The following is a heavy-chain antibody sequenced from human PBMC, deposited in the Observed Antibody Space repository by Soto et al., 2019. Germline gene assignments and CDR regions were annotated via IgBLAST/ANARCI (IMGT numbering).Heavy chain of an antibody. V-gene: IGHV1-18*01. CDR3: AKSIAARLINWFDP. CDR2: ISAYNGNT. CDR1: GYTFTSYG. D-gene: IGHD6-6*01. Sequence: ASVKVSCKASGYTFTSYGISWVLQAPGQGLEWMGWISAYNGNTNYAQKFQGRVTMTRDTSTSTVYMELSSLRSEDTAVYYCAKSIAARLINWFDPWGQGTLVTVSS. J-gene: IGHJ5*02.